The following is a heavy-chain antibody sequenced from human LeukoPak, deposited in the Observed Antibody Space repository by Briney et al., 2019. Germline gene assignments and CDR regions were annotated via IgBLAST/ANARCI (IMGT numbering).Heavy chain of an antibody. J-gene: IGHJ6*03. CDR1: GGSISSGDYY. V-gene: IGHV4-30-4*08. CDR2: IYYRGST. D-gene: IGHD5-18*01. Sequence: SSETLSLTCTVSGGSISSGDYYWSWIRQPPGKGLEWIGYIYYRGSTYYNPSLKSRVTISVDTSKNQFSLKLSSVTAADTAVYYCARDSADTAMALYYYYMDVWGKGTTVTVSS. CDR3: ARDSADTAMALYYYYMDV.